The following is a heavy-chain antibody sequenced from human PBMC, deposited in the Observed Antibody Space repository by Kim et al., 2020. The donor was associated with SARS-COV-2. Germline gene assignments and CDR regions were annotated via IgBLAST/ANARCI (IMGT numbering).Heavy chain of an antibody. V-gene: IGHV5-10-1*01. CDR1: GYSFTSYW. CDR3: ARLQYYYDSSGFGPLIDY. Sequence: GESLKISCKGSGYSFTSYWISWVRQMPGKGLEWMGRIDPSDSYTNYSPSFQGHVTISADKSISTAYLQWSSLKASDTAMYYCARLQYYYDSSGFGPLIDYWGQGTLVTVSS. J-gene: IGHJ4*02. CDR2: IDPSDSYT. D-gene: IGHD3-22*01.